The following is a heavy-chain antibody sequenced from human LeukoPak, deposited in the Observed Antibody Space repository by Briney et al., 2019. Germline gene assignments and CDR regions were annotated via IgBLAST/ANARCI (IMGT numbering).Heavy chain of an antibody. CDR3: ARDPPIAAPTLHAFDI. D-gene: IGHD6-13*01. V-gene: IGHV1-69*05. CDR2: IIPIFGTA. J-gene: IGHJ3*02. Sequence: GASVKVSCKASGGTFSSYAISWVRQAPGQGLEWMGRIIPIFGTANYAQKFQGRVTITTDESTSTAYMELSSLRSEDTAVYYCARDPPIAAPTLHAFDIWGQGTMVTVSS. CDR1: GGTFSSYA.